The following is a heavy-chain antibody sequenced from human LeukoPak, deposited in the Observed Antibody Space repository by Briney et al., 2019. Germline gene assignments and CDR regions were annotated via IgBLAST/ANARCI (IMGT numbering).Heavy chain of an antibody. CDR3: ARDSDSSGWATFDY. Sequence: ASVKVSCKASGGTCSSYAISWVRQAPGQGLEWMGGIIPIFGTANYAQKFQGRVTITTDESTSTAYMELSSLRSEDTAVYYCARDSDSSGWATFDYWGQGTLVTVSS. J-gene: IGHJ4*02. V-gene: IGHV1-69*05. CDR1: GGTCSSYA. D-gene: IGHD6-19*01. CDR2: IIPIFGTA.